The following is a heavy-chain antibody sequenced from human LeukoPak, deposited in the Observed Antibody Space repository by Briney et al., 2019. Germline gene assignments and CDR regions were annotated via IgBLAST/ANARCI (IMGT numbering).Heavy chain of an antibody. CDR3: AKVGLRVVVPAADFGY. V-gene: IGHV3-11*01. D-gene: IGHD2-2*01. CDR1: GFTFSDYY. J-gene: IGHJ4*02. Sequence: PGGSLRLSCAASGFTFSDYYMSWIRQAPGKGLEWVSYISSSGSTIYYADSVKGRFTISRDNSKNTLYLQMNSLRAEDTAVYYCAKVGLRVVVPAADFGYWGQGTLVTVSS. CDR2: ISSSGSTI.